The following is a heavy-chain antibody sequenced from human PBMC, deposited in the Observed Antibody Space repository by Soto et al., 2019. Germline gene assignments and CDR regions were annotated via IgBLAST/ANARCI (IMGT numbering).Heavy chain of an antibody. CDR2: ISSSSSYI. CDR1: GFTFSSYS. V-gene: IGHV3-21*01. Sequence: EVQLVESGGGLVKPGGSLRLSCAASGFTFSSYSMNWVRQAPGKGLKWVSSISSSSSYIYYADSVKGRFTISRDNAKNSLYLQMNSLRAEDTAVYYCARDGGLYGMDVWGQGTTVTVSS. J-gene: IGHJ6*02. D-gene: IGHD3-16*01. CDR3: ARDGGLYGMDV.